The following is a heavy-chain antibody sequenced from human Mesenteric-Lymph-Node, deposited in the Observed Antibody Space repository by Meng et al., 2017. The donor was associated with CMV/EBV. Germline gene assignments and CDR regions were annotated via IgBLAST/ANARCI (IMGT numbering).Heavy chain of an antibody. J-gene: IGHJ4*02. V-gene: IGHV3-21*01. CDR2: ISSSSSYI. Sequence: FTFSSDAMSWVSQAPGKGLEWVSSISSSSSYIYYADSVKGRFTISRDNAKNSLYLQMNSLRAEDTAVYYCARELDYDFWSGYPGVDYWGQGTLVTVSS. CDR1: FTFSSDA. CDR3: ARELDYDFWSGYPGVDY. D-gene: IGHD3-3*01.